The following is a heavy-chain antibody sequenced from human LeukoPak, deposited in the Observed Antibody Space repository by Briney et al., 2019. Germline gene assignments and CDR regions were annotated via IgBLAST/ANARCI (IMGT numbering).Heavy chain of an antibody. CDR1: GFTFSSYS. CDR2: ISSSSSYI. CDR3: ANEGGLFDY. J-gene: IGHJ4*02. V-gene: IGHV3-21*01. Sequence: GSLRLSCAASGFTFSSYSMNWGRQAPGKGLEWVSSISSSSSYIYYADSVKGRFTISRDNAKNSLYLQMNSLRAEDTAVYYCANEGGLFDYWGQGTLVTVSS. D-gene: IGHD5-12*01.